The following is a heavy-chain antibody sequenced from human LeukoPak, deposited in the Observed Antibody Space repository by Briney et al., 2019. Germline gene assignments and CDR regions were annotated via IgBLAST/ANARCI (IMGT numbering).Heavy chain of an antibody. D-gene: IGHD4-17*01. CDR2: IDTDGSST. J-gene: IGHJ4*02. CDR1: GFTFSSYW. V-gene: IGHV3-74*01. CDR3: VSTPDDYGDYGDYGD. Sequence: PGGSLRLSCAASGFTFSSYWRHWVRQAPGKGLVWVSRIDTDGSSTNYADSVKGRFTISRDNAKNTLYLQMNSLRAEDTAVYYCVSTPDDYGDYGDYGDWGQGTLVTVSS.